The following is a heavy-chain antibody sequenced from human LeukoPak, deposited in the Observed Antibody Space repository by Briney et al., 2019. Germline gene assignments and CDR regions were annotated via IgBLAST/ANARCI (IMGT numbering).Heavy chain of an antibody. Sequence: GESLKISCKGSGYSFTSYWIGWVRQMPGKGLEWMGIIYPGDSDTRYSPSFQGQVTISADKSISTAYLQWSSLKASDTAMYCCARDELYYYDSSGYPTTLDAFDIWGQGTMVTVSS. CDR1: GYSFTSYW. V-gene: IGHV5-51*01. CDR2: IYPGDSDT. D-gene: IGHD3-22*01. CDR3: ARDELYYYDSSGYPTTLDAFDI. J-gene: IGHJ3*02.